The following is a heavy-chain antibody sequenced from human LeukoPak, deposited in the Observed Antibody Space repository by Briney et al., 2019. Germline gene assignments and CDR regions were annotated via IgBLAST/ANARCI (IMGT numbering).Heavy chain of an antibody. V-gene: IGHV5-51*01. J-gene: IGHJ3*02. CDR1: GYSFTSYW. D-gene: IGHD4-11*01. CDR2: IYPGDSDT. Sequence: PGGSLRRSGKGSGYSFTSYWIGWVRQMPGKGLEWMGIIYPGDSDTRYSPSFQGQVTISADKSIRTAYLQWSSLKASDTAMYYCARRLRTTVTTRAFDIWGQGTMVTVSS. CDR3: ARRLRTTVTTRAFDI.